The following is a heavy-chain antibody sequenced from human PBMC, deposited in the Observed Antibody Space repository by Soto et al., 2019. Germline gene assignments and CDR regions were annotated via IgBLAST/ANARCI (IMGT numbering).Heavy chain of an antibody. CDR3: ARATTGTWAFDI. J-gene: IGHJ3*02. D-gene: IGHD3-9*01. V-gene: IGHV1-3*02. Sequence: ASVNVSCKASGYTFTSYAMHWVRQAPGQRLEWMGWSNAGNGNTKYSQEFQGRVTITRDTSASTAYMELSSLRSEDMAVYYCARATTGTWAFDIWGQGTMVTVSS. CDR2: SNAGNGNT. CDR1: GYTFTSYA.